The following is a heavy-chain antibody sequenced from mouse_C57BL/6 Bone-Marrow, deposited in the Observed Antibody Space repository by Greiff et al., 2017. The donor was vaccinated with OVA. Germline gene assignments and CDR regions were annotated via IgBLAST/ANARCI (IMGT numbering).Heavy chain of an antibody. CDR3: TITSYYFDY. J-gene: IGHJ2*01. CDR1: GFNIKDDY. Sequence: EVQGVESGAELVRPGASVKLSCTASGFNIKDDYMHWVKQRPEQGLEWIGWIDPENGDTEYASKFQGKATITADTSSNTAYLQLSSLTSEDTAVYYCTITSYYFDYWGQGTTLTVSS. D-gene: IGHD1-1*01. V-gene: IGHV14-4*01. CDR2: IDPENGDT.